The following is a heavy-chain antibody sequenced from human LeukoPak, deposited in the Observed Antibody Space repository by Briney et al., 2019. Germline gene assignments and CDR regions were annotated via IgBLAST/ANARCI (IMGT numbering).Heavy chain of an antibody. D-gene: IGHD4-11*01. CDR2: IWSDASNR. J-gene: IGHJ4*01. V-gene: IGHV3-33*01. CDR3: ARDAQRGFDYSNSLEY. CDR1: GFIFSHYG. Sequence: GGSLRLSCAASGFIFSHYGMHWVRQAPGKGLEWVAVIWSDASNRFYAGSVKGRFTISRDNSQNTLFLQMNSLRAEDTAMYYCARDAQRGFDYSNSLEYWGHGTLVTVSS.